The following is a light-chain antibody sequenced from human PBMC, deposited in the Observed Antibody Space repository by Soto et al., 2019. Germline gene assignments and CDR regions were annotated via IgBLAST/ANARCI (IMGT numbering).Light chain of an antibody. CDR1: QSLSSSY. Sequence: EIVLTQSPGTLSLSPGERATLSCRASQSLSSSYLAWYQQKPGQAPRLLIYAASSRATGIPDRFSGSGSGTEFPLTISRLEPEDFALYYCQQSGSSPHTFGQGTKLEIK. CDR3: QQSGSSPHT. V-gene: IGKV3-20*01. CDR2: AAS. J-gene: IGKJ2*01.